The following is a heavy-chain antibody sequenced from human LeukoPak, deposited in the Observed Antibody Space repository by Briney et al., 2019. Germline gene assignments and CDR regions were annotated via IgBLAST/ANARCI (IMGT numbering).Heavy chain of an antibody. CDR3: ARELVGAHYYFDY. CDR2: ISSSSSYI. V-gene: IGHV3-21*01. J-gene: IGHJ4*02. CDR1: GFTFSSYS. D-gene: IGHD1-26*01. Sequence: GGSLRLSCAASGFTFSSYSMNWVRQAPGKGLEWVSSISSSSSYIYYADSVKGRFTISRDNAKNSLYLQMNSLRAEDTAVYYCARELVGAHYYFDYWGQGTLVTVSS.